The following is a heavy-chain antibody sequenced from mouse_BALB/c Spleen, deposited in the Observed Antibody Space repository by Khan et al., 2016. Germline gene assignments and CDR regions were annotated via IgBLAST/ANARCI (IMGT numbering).Heavy chain of an antibody. V-gene: IGHV1S135*01. D-gene: IGHD1-1*01. Sequence: VQLQQSGPELVKPGASVKVSCKASGYAFSSYNMYWVKQSHGKSLEWIGYIDPYNGGTNYNQKFKDKATLTVDKSYSTDYMHLNRLTSEDSAVYYCAREGVTTVVAKGLDFWGQGTTLTVSS. CDR1: GYAFSSYN. J-gene: IGHJ2*01. CDR3: AREGVTTVVAKGLDF. CDR2: IDPYNGGT.